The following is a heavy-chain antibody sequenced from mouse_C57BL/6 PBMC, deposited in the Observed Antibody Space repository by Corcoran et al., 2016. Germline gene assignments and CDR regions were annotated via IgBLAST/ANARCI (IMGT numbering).Heavy chain of an antibody. Sequence: DVQLQESGPGLAKPSQSLSLPCSVTGYSITSGYYWNWIRQFPGNKLEWMGYISYDGSNNYNPSLKNRISITRDTSKNQFFLKLNSVTTEDTATYYCARGVYDGAMDYWGQGTSVTVSS. CDR2: ISYDGSN. J-gene: IGHJ4*01. V-gene: IGHV3-6*01. CDR3: ARGVYDGAMDY. CDR1: GYSITSGYY. D-gene: IGHD2-3*01.